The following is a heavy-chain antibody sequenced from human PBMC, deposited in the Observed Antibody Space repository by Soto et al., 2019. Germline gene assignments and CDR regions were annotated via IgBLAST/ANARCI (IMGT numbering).Heavy chain of an antibody. J-gene: IGHJ2*01. CDR2: IGTAGDT. CDR1: GFTFSSYD. D-gene: IGHD2-15*01. V-gene: IGHV3-13*01. Sequence: GGSLRLSCAASGFTFSSYDMHWVRQATGKGLEWVSAIGTAGDTYYPGSVKGRFTISRENAKNSLYLQMNSLRAEDTAVYYCARPHRYCSGGSCYSPHWYFDLWGRGTLVTVSS. CDR3: ARPHRYCSGGSCYSPHWYFDL.